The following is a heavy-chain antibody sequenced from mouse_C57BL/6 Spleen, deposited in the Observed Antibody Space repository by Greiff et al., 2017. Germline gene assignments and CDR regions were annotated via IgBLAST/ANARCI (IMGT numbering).Heavy chain of an antibody. CDR1: GYTFTSYW. V-gene: IGHV1-52*01. J-gene: IGHJ2*01. CDR3: ARFGGNYRLLDY. Sequence: QVQLQQSGAELVRPGSSVKLSCKASGYTFTSYWMHWVKQRPIQGLEWIGNIDPSDSETHYNQKFKDKATLTVDKSSSTAYMQLSSLTSEDSAVYYCARFGGNYRLLDYWGQGTTLTVSS. CDR2: IDPSDSET. D-gene: IGHD2-1*01.